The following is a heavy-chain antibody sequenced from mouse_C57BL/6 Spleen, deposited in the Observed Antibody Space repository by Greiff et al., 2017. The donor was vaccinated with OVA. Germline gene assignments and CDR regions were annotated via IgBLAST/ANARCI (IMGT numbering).Heavy chain of an antibody. V-gene: IGHV1-52*01. D-gene: IGHD1-1*01. CDR1: GYTFTSYW. J-gene: IGHJ4*01. CDR2: IDPSDSET. Sequence: QVQLQQPGAELVRPGSSVKLSCKASGYTFTSYWMHWVKQRPIQGLEWIGNIDPSDSETHYNQKFKDKATLTVDKSSSTAYMQLSSLTSEDSAVYYCARAGTTVVVEGAMDYWGQGTSVTVSS. CDR3: ARAGTTVVVEGAMDY.